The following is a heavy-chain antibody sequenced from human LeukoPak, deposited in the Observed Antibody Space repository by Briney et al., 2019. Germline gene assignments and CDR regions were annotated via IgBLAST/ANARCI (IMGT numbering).Heavy chain of an antibody. CDR3: AKETRGSYSDY. V-gene: IGHV3-30*02. J-gene: IGHJ4*02. D-gene: IGHD5-12*01. Sequence: GGSLRLSCAASGFTFSSSGMHWVRQAPGKGLEWVAFISYDGSNRYYADSVKGRFTISRDDSKNTLYLQMNSLRAEDTAVYYCAKETRGSYSDYWGQGTLVTVSS. CDR1: GFTFSSSG. CDR2: ISYDGSNR.